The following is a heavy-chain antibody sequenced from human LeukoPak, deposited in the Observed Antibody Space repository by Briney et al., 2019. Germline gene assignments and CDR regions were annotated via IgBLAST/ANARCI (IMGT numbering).Heavy chain of an antibody. J-gene: IGHJ3*02. Sequence: SETLSLTCTVSGGSISSGSYYWSWIRQPAGKGLEWIGRIYTSGSTNYNPSLKSRVTISVDTSKNQFSLKLSSVTAADTAVYFCARGPYSYDSSGAFDIWGQGTMVTVSS. CDR1: GGSISSGSYY. V-gene: IGHV4-61*02. CDR2: IYTSGST. D-gene: IGHD3-22*01. CDR3: ARGPYSYDSSGAFDI.